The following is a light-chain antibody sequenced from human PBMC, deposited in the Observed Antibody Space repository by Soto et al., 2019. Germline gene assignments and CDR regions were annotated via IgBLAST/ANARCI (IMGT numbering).Light chain of an antibody. CDR3: QQYGNSPRT. J-gene: IGKJ1*01. V-gene: IGKV3-20*01. Sequence: EIVLTHSPGTLSLSPGESATLSSRASQSITSSIYLAWYQQKPGQAPRLLIYGASSRATGIPDRFSGSGSGTDFTLTISRLEPEDFAVYYCQQYGNSPRTFGQGTKVDIK. CDR2: GAS. CDR1: QSITSSIY.